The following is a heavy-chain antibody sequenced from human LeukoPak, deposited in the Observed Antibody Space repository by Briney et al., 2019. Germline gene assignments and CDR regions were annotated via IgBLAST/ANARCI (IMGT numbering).Heavy chain of an antibody. J-gene: IGHJ4*02. CDR1: GFTFGDYT. V-gene: IGHV3-43*02. D-gene: IGHD3-3*01. Sequence: GGSLRLSCAASGFTFGDYTMHWFRQPPGRGLQWVSLITGDGGTTSYAGCVKGRFTISRDNSKNSLYLHMNSLRNEDTALYYCAKGHFGAGHYWGQGTLVTVSS. CDR3: AKGHFGAGHY. CDR2: ITGDGGTT.